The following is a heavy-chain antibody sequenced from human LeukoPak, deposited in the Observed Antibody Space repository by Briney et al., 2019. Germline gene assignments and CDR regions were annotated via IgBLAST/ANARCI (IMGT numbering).Heavy chain of an antibody. J-gene: IGHJ4*02. CDR2: IWYDGSNK. V-gene: IGHV3-33*01. CDR1: GFTFSSYG. D-gene: IGHD6-19*01. Sequence: PGRSLRLSCAASGFTFSSYGMHWVRQAPGKGLEWVAVIWYDGSNKYYADSLKGRFTISRDNSKNTLYLQMNSLRAEDTSIYYCARDIGSGWMEGYFDYWGQETLVTVSS. CDR3: ARDIGSGWMEGYFDY.